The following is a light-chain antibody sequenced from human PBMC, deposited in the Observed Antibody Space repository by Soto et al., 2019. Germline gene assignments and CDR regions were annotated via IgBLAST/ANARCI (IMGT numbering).Light chain of an antibody. J-gene: IGKJ1*01. CDR2: GAS. CDR3: QQYNNSGT. V-gene: IGKV3-15*01. Sequence: EIVMTQSPATLSVSPGERATLSCRASQSVSSNLAGYQQKPGQAPRLLIYGASTRATGIPARFSGSGSGTEFTLTISSLQSEDFAVYYCQQYNNSGTFGQGTKVEIK. CDR1: QSVSSN.